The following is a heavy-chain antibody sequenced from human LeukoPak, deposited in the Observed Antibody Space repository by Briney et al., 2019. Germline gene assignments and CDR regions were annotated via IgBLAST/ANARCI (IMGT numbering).Heavy chain of an antibody. J-gene: IGHJ4*02. V-gene: IGHV1-46*01. CDR3: ARDLFIAAAGIDY. Sequence: ASVKVSCKASGYTFTSYYMRWVRQAPGQGLEWMGIINPSGGSTSYAQKFQGRVTMTRDTSTSTVCMELSSLRSEDTAVYYCARDLFIAAAGIDYWGQGTLVTVSS. CDR1: GYTFTSYY. CDR2: INPSGGST. D-gene: IGHD6-13*01.